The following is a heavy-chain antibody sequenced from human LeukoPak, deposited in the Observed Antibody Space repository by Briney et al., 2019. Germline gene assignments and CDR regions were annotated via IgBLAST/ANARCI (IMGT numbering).Heavy chain of an antibody. D-gene: IGHD3-16*02. J-gene: IGHJ4*02. CDR1: GYTLTELS. V-gene: IGHV1-24*01. CDR2: FDPEDGET. Sequence: ASVKVSCKVSGYTLTELSMHWVRQAPGKGLEWMGGFDPEDGETIYAQKFQGRVTMTEDTSTDTAYMELSSLRSEDTAVYYCATVMITFGEVIVLFDYWGQGTLVTVSS. CDR3: ATVMITFGEVIVLFDY.